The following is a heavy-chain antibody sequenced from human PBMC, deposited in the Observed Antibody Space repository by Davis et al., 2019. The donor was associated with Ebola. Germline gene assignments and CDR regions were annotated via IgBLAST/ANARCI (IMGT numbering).Heavy chain of an antibody. J-gene: IGHJ5*02. Sequence: GESLKISCAASGFTFSSYAMSWVRQAPGKGLEWVSAISGSGGSTYYADSVKGRFTISRDNSKNTLYLQMNSLRAEDTAVYYCARDGWFDPWGQGTLVTVSS. CDR2: ISGSGGST. CDR1: GFTFSSYA. V-gene: IGHV3-23*01. CDR3: ARDGWFDP.